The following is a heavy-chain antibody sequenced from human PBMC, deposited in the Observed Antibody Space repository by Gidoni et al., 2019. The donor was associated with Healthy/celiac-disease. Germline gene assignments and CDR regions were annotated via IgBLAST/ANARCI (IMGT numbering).Heavy chain of an antibody. D-gene: IGHD1-1*01. CDR1: GGSISGGSYY. CDR2: IYTSGST. V-gene: IGHV4-61*02. J-gene: IGHJ4*02. CDR3: ARELSNWNDIRDYFDY. Sequence: QVQLQESGPGLVKPSQTLSLTCTVSGGSISGGSYYWSWIRQPAGKGLEWIGRIYTSGSTNYNPSLKSRVTISVDTSKNQFSLKLSSVTAADTAVYYCARELSNWNDIRDYFDYWGQGTLVTVSS.